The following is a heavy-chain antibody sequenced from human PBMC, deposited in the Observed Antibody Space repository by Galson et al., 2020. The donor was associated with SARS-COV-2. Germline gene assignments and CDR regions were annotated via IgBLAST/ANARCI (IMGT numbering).Heavy chain of an antibody. D-gene: IGHD3-10*01. CDR1: GFTVSSNY. Sequence: GESLKISCAASGFTVSSNYMSWVRQVPGKGLEWVSLIYSGGSTYYADSVKGRFTISRDNSKNTLYLQMNSLRAEDTAVYYCARVVELLWFGEGKWFDPWCQGTLVTVSS. CDR3: ARVVELLWFGEGKWFDP. J-gene: IGHJ5*02. V-gene: IGHV3-66*01. CDR2: IYSGGST.